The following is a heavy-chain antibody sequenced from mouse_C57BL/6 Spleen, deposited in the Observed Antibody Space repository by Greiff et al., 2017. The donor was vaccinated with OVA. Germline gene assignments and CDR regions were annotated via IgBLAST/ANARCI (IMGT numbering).Heavy chain of an antibody. CDR1: GFNIKDDY. CDR2: IDPENGDT. D-gene: IGHD1-1*01. V-gene: IGHV14-4*01. CDR3: THYGSSPYYFDY. Sequence: EVKVVESGAELVRPGASVKLSCTASGFNIKDDYMHWVKQRPEQGLEWIGWIDPENGDTEYASKFQGKATITADTSSNTAYLQLSSLTSEDTAVYYCTHYGSSPYYFDYWGQGTTLTVSS. J-gene: IGHJ2*01.